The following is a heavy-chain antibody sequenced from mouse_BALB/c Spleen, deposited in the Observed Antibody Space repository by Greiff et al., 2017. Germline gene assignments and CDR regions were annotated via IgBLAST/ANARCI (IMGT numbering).Heavy chain of an antibody. J-gene: IGHJ2*01. CDR2: IDPENGDT. CDR1: GFNIKDYY. D-gene: IGHD2-1*01. CDR3: NGNYEDY. V-gene: IGHV14-4*02. Sequence: DVKLVESGAELVRSGASVKLSCTASGFNIKDYYMHWVKQRPEQGLEWIGWIDPENGDTEYAPKFQGKATMTADTSSNTAYLQLSSLTSEDTAVYYCNGNYEDYWGQGTTLTVSS.